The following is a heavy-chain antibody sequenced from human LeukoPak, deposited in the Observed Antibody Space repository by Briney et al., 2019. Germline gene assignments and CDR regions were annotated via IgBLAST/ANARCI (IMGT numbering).Heavy chain of an antibody. CDR1: GFTFGDYS. Sequence: GGSLRLSCTASGFTFGDYSMSWVRQAPGKGLDWVGLIRSKAYGGTTEYAASVKGRFTISRDDSKSIAYLQMNSLKTEDTAVYYCARGDNWFDPWGQGTLVTVSS. CDR2: IRSKAYGGTT. V-gene: IGHV3-49*04. CDR3: ARGDNWFDP. J-gene: IGHJ5*02. D-gene: IGHD2-21*01.